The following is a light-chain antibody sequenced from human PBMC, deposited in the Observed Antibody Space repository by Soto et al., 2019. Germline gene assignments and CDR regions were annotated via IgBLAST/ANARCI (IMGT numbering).Light chain of an antibody. CDR2: AAS. CDR3: QQLYSYST. V-gene: IGKV1-9*01. Sequence: DIQLTQSPSFLSASVGDRVTITCRASQGISSYLAWYQQKPGKAPKLLISAASTLQSCVPSRFSCSGSAAEFTRTISSLQLEDFATYYCQQLYSYSTFGQRTRLEIK. CDR1: QGISSY. J-gene: IGKJ5*01.